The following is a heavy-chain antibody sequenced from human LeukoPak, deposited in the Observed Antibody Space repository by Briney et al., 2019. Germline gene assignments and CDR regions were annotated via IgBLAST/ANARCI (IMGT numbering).Heavy chain of an antibody. V-gene: IGHV4-28*05. D-gene: IGHD6-13*01. Sequence: SDTLSLTCSVSGYSISSSNWRGWIRQPPGKGLGWIWYIYYSGSISYKPAPKSPVTMSVETSKNQFSLQLSSVTAADSAVYCCARGRPYSCSPGAYWGQGTLVTVSS. J-gene: IGHJ4*02. CDR3: ARGRPYSCSPGAY. CDR1: GYSISSSNW. CDR2: IYYSGSI.